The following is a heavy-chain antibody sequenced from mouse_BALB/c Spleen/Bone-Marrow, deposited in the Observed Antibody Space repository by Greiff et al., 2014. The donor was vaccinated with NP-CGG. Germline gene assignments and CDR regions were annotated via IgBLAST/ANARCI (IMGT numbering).Heavy chain of an antibody. CDR3: ARGPFITTVHYYAMDY. V-gene: IGHV2-9*02. Sequence: QVQLKDSGPGLVAPSQSLSITCTVSGFSLTSYGVHWVRQPPGKGLEWLGVIWAGGSTNYNSALMSRLSISKDNSKSQVFLKMNSLQTDDTAMYYCARGPFITTVHYYAMDYWGQGTSVTVSS. CDR2: IWAGGST. CDR1: GFSLTSYG. D-gene: IGHD1-2*01. J-gene: IGHJ4*01.